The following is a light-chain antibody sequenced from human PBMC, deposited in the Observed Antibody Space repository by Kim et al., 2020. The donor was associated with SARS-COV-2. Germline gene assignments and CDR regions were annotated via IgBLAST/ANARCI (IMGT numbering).Light chain of an antibody. Sequence: ENLLTQSPGTLSLSPGERATLSCRASQSVSRDYLGWYQQRPGQPPRLFVYDVSSRATGTPHRFSGSGSGTDFTLTISRLEPEDFAVYYCQQYATPPLTFGGGTKVDIK. V-gene: IGKV3-20*01. CDR3: QQYATPPLT. J-gene: IGKJ4*01. CDR1: QSVSRDY. CDR2: DVS.